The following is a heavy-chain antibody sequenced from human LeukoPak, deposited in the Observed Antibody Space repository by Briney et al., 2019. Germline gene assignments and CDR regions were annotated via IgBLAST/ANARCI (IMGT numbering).Heavy chain of an antibody. CDR3: ARLYSGYDCI. V-gene: IGHV4-38-2*02. J-gene: IGHJ3*02. D-gene: IGHD5-12*01. Sequence: SETLSLTCTVSGYSISSGYDWGWIRQPPGKGLEWIGGIYHNGRTYYNPSLKSRVTISVDTSKNQVSLKLSSVTAADTAVYYCARLYSGYDCIWGQGTMVTVSS. CDR1: GYSISSGYD. CDR2: IYHNGRT.